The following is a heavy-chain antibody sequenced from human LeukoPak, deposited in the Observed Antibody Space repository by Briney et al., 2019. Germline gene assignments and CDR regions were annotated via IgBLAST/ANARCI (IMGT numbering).Heavy chain of an antibody. CDR1: GFTFSSYT. V-gene: IGHV3-23*01. CDR2: ITTGGPNT. Sequence: GGSLRLSCTASGFTFSSYTMSWVRQAPGKGLKWVSTITTGGPNTYYADSVKGRFTVSRDDSKNTLYLQMNSLRAEDTAVYYCAKYGPQDSGSSHFDYWGQGALVTVSS. D-gene: IGHD1-26*01. J-gene: IGHJ4*02. CDR3: AKYGPQDSGSSHFDY.